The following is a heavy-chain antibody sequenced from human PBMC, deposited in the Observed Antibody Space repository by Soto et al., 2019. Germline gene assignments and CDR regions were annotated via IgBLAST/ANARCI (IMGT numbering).Heavy chain of an antibody. Sequence: EVQLLASGGGLVQPGGSLRLSCAASGFTFSSYAMSWVRQAPGKGLEWVSAISGSGGSTYYADSVKGRFTIARDNSKNTLYLQMNSLRAEDTAVYYCAKGLVPRDWYYYYGMDVWGQGTTVTVSS. CDR2: ISGSGGST. CDR1: GFTFSSYA. CDR3: AKGLVPRDWYYYYGMDV. D-gene: IGHD6-6*01. J-gene: IGHJ6*02. V-gene: IGHV3-23*01.